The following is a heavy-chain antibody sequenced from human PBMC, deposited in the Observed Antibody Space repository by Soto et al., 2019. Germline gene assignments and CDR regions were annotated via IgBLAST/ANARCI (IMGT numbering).Heavy chain of an antibody. J-gene: IGHJ6*02. CDR1: GGSISSYY. Sequence: LSLTCTVSGGSISSYYWSWIRQPPGKGLEWIGYIYYSGSTNYNPSLKSRVTISVDTSKNQFSLKLSSVTAADTAVYYCAREGDYYDSSGYYYYYYGMDVWGQGTTVTVSS. D-gene: IGHD3-22*01. V-gene: IGHV4-59*01. CDR2: IYYSGST. CDR3: AREGDYYDSSGYYYYYYGMDV.